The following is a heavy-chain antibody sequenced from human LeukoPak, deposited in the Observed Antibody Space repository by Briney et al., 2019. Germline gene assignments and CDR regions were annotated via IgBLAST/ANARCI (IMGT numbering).Heavy chain of an antibody. D-gene: IGHD2-2*01. CDR2: IVSDGSST. CDR1: GFTFSSTW. J-gene: IGHJ4*02. Sequence: GGSLRLSCAASGFTFSSTWMHWVRQVPGKELVWVARIVSDGSSTTYAESVKGRFTISRDNAKNTLYLEMNSLRVEDTAVYYCARDWYHAIDYWGQGTLVTVSS. CDR3: ARDWYHAIDY. V-gene: IGHV3-74*03.